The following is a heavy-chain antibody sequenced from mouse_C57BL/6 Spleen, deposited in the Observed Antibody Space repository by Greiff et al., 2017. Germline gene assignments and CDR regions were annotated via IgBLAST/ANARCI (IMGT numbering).Heavy chain of an antibody. CDR3: AGDGYFWYFDV. CDR2: NSSGSSTI. J-gene: IGHJ1*03. D-gene: IGHD2-3*01. V-gene: IGHV5-17*01. CDR1: GFTFSDYG. Sequence: EVQVVESGGGLVKPGGSLKLSCAASGFTFSDYGMHWVRQAPEKGLEWVAYNSSGSSTIYYADTVKGRFTISRDNAKNTLFLQMTSLRSEDTAMYYCAGDGYFWYFDVWGTGTTVTVSS.